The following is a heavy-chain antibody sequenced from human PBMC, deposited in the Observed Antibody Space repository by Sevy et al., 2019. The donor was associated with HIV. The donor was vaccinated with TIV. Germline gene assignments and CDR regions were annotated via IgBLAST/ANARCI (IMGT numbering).Heavy chain of an antibody. Sequence: GGSLRLSCTASEFTFSSHAVSWVRQAPGKGLEWVSAISGNGENTHYADSVRGRFTNSRDNFKNSLYLQMNSLRAEDTPLSYCARDGRGISAFDIWGQGTMVTVSS. V-gene: IGHV3-23*01. J-gene: IGHJ3*02. CDR2: ISGNGENT. CDR3: ARDGRGISAFDI. CDR1: EFTFSSHA. D-gene: IGHD3-3*02.